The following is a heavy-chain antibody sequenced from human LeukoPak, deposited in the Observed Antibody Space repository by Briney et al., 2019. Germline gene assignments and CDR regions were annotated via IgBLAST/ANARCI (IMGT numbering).Heavy chain of an antibody. J-gene: IGHJ5*02. Sequence: PSETLSLTCAVYGGSFSGYYWSWIRQPPGKGLEWIGEINHSGSTNYNPSLKSRVTISVDTSKNQFSLKLTSVTAADTAVYYCARGDVGAMAVPFDPWGQGTLVTVSS. CDR3: ARGDVGAMAVPFDP. CDR1: GGSFSGYY. CDR2: INHSGST. V-gene: IGHV4-34*01. D-gene: IGHD1-26*01.